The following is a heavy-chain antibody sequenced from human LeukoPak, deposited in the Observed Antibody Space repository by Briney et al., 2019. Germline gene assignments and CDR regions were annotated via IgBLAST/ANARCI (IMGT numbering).Heavy chain of an antibody. CDR1: GESFSGYY. Sequence: PSETLSLTCAVYGESFSGYYWSWIRQPPGKGLEWVGEINHSGSTNYNPSLKSRVTISVDTSKNQFSLKLSSVTAADTAVYYCARGPRKGSGSYYSLFDYWGQGTLVTVSS. CDR3: ARGPRKGSGSYYSLFDY. CDR2: INHSGST. J-gene: IGHJ4*02. V-gene: IGHV4-34*01. D-gene: IGHD3-10*01.